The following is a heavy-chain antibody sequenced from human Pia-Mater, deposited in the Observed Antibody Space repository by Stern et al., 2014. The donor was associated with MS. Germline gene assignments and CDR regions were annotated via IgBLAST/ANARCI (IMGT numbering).Heavy chain of an antibody. J-gene: IGHJ4*02. D-gene: IGHD6-19*01. V-gene: IGHV7-4-1*02. Sequence: VQLVESGSEMRKPGASVKISCKASGYSFNRYAMEWVRQAPGLGLEWLGWINTNTGNPTYAQGFTGRLVLSLDTSVNTAYLQISSLKAEDTAVYYCARPITGADHAFDYWGQGTLVTVSS. CDR2: INTNTGNP. CDR3: ARPITGADHAFDY. CDR1: GYSFNRYA.